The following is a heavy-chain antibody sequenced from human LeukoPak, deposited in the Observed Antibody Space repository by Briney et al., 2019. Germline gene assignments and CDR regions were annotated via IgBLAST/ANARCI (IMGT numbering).Heavy chain of an antibody. CDR2: ISSSGGST. Sequence: GALRLSCAASGFTFDDYGMSWVRQAPGKGLEWVSTISSSGGSTYYADSVKGRFTISRDNSKNTLYLQMNSLRAEDTAVYFCAKEDYYDSGGYSSFDYWGQGTLVTVSS. CDR1: GFTFDDYG. J-gene: IGHJ4*02. V-gene: IGHV3-23*01. CDR3: AKEDYYDSGGYSSFDY. D-gene: IGHD3-22*01.